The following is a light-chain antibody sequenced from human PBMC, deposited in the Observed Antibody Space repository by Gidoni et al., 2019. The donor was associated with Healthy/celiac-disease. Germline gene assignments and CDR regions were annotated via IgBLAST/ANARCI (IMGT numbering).Light chain of an antibody. CDR2: EVS. J-gene: IGLJ1*01. CDR3: SSYTSSSTRV. V-gene: IGLV2-14*01. Sequence: QSALTQPASVSGSPGQSITISCTGTSSDVGGYNSVSWYKQHPGKAPKLMIYEVSNRPSGVPDRFSGSKSGNTASLTISGLQAEDEADYYCSSYTSSSTRVFGTGTKVTVL. CDR1: SSDVGGYNS.